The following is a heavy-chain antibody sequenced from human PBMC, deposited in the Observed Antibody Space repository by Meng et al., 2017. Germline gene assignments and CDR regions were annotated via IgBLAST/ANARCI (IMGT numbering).Heavy chain of an antibody. J-gene: IGHJ6*02. CDR2: IIPILGIA. CDR1: GGTFSSYT. D-gene: IGHD6-13*01. V-gene: IGHV1-69*04. Sequence: SLKVSCKASGGTFSSYTISWARHAPGQGLEWMGRIIPILGIANYAQKFQGRVTITADKSTSTAYMELSSLRSEDTAVYYCAREWYSSSGFLPDYYYGMDVWGQGTTVTVSS. CDR3: AREWYSSSGFLPDYYYGMDV.